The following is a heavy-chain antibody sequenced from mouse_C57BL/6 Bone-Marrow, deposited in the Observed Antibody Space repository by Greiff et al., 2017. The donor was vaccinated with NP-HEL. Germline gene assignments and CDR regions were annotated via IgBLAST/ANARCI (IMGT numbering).Heavy chain of an antibody. Sequence: QVQLKQSGPGLVQPSQSLSITCTVSGFSLTSYGVHWVRQSPGKGLEWLGVIWSGGSTDYNAAFISRLSISKDNSTSQVFFKMNSLQADDTAIDYGAREGYYYGSSYPWWAYWGQGTLVTVSA. CDR2: IWSGGST. CDR1: GFSLTSYG. CDR3: AREGYYYGSSYPWWAY. J-gene: IGHJ3*01. D-gene: IGHD1-1*01. V-gene: IGHV2-2*01.